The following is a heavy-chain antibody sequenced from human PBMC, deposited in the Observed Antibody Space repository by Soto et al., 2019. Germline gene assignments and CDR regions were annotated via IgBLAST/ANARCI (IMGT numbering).Heavy chain of an antibody. CDR1: GFTVSTYT. J-gene: IGHJ4*02. D-gene: IGHD2-15*01. Sequence: GGSLRLSCSASGFTVSTYTMGWVRLAPGKGLEWVSTIFSGGVTTKYADSVTGRFSISRDNPKNILYLQMNSLGVDDTAVYYCARDRQPDGIWTFDYWGRGSLVTVSS. CDR3: ARDRQPDGIWTFDY. V-gene: IGHV3-23*01. CDR2: IFSGGVTT.